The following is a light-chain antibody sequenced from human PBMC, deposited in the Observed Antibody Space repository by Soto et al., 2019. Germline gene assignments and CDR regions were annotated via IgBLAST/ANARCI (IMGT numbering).Light chain of an antibody. CDR3: RQYDNTPQT. V-gene: IGKV3-20*01. CDR2: AAS. Sequence: EIVLMQSPGTLSLSPGERATLFCRASQSMKRRYLAWHQQKPGQAPRVLIYAASNRATGIPDRFSGSGSGTDFSLTISRLEPEDFAVYYCRQYDNTPQTFGQGTKVDIK. CDR1: QSMKRRY. J-gene: IGKJ2*01.